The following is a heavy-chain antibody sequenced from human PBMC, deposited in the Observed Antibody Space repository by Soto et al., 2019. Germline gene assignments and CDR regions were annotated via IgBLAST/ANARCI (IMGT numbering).Heavy chain of an antibody. CDR2: VFYNGTT. CDR3: ARLVVVSPVANA. CDR1: GGSINTNNYY. J-gene: IGHJ5*02. V-gene: IGHV4-39*01. Sequence: SETLSLTCTVSGGSINTNNYYWGWVRQPPGKGLEWIGSVFYNGTTHYSPSLRSRVTISLAPSRTQFSLKLESVTAADTAVYFCARLVVVSPVANAWGQGTLVTVSS. D-gene: IGHD2-15*01.